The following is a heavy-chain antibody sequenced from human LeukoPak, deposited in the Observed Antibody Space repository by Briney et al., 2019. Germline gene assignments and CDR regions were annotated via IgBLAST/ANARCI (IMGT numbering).Heavy chain of an antibody. Sequence: SETLSLTCTVSGGSISSYYWSWIRQPPGKGLEWIGYIYYSGSTNYNPSLKSRVTISVDTSENQFSLKLSSVTAADTAVYYCARSYYYDSSGYSHFDYWGQGTLVTVSS. CDR2: IYYSGST. J-gene: IGHJ4*02. V-gene: IGHV4-59*01. CDR3: ARSYYYDSSGYSHFDY. D-gene: IGHD3-22*01. CDR1: GGSISSYY.